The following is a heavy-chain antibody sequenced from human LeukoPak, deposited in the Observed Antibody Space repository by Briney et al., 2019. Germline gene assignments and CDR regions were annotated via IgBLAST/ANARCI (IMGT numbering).Heavy chain of an antibody. Sequence: PGGSLRLPCAASGFTFSTYSMNWVRQAPGKGLEWVSSISSRSHYIYYADSVKGRFTISRDNAKNSLYLQMNSLRAEDTAVYYCSGLYNYGMDVWGQGTTVTVSS. J-gene: IGHJ6*02. V-gene: IGHV3-21*01. CDR3: SGLYNYGMDV. CDR2: ISSRSHYI. CDR1: GFTFSTYS.